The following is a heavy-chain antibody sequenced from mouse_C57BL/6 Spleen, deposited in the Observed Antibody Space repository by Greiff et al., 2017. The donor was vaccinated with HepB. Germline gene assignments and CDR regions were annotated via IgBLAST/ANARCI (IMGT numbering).Heavy chain of an antibody. D-gene: IGHD3-2*02. V-gene: IGHV2-5*01. Sequence: VQLVESGPGLVQPSQSLSITCTVSGFSLTSYGVHWVRQSPGKGLEWLGVIWRGGSTDYNAAFMSRLSITKDNSKSQVFFKMNSLQADDTAIYYCAKTAAQATYGLAYWGQGTLVTVSA. CDR2: IWRGGST. J-gene: IGHJ3*01. CDR3: AKTAAQATYGLAY. CDR1: GFSLTSYG.